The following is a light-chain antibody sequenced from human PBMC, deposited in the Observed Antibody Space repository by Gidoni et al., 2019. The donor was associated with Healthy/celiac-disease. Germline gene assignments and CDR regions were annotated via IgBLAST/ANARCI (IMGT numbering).Light chain of an antibody. CDR2: GAS. V-gene: IGKV3-15*01. CDR3: QQYNNWPSLT. CDR1: QSVSSH. J-gene: IGKJ4*01. Sequence: IVMTQSPATLSVSPGERATLSCRSSQSVSSHVAWYQQKPGQAPRLLIYGASTRATGIPARFSGRGSGTEFTLTISSLQAEDVAVYYCQQYNNWPSLTFGGGTKVEIK.